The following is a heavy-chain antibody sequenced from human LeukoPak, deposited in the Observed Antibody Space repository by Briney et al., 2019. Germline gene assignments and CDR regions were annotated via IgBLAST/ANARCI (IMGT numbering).Heavy chain of an antibody. D-gene: IGHD2-15*01. Sequence: SVKVSFKASGGTFSSFAISWVRQAPGQGLEWMGGSIPLFGTAHYAQRFQGRLTITTDESTGTAYMELSSLRSEDTAVFYCATEGGGKDHGFDFWGQGTVVTVSS. CDR2: SIPLFGTA. V-gene: IGHV1-69*05. CDR3: ATEGGGKDHGFDF. J-gene: IGHJ3*01. CDR1: GGTFSSFA.